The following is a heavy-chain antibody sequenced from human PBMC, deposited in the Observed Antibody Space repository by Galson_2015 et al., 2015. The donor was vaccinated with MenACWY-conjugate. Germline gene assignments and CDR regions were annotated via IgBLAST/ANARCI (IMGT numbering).Heavy chain of an antibody. D-gene: IGHD2-2*01. CDR2: TYYKSKWYH. Sequence: CAISGDSVSSNSAAWNWIGQSPSRGLEWLGRTYYKSKWYHDYAASVRSRVTINPDTSKNLITLQLSSLTPEDAAVYYCAREAMFSTNFYAIDSWGQGTLVTVSA. CDR1: GDSVSSNSAA. V-gene: IGHV6-1*01. CDR3: AREAMFSTNFYAIDS. J-gene: IGHJ4*02.